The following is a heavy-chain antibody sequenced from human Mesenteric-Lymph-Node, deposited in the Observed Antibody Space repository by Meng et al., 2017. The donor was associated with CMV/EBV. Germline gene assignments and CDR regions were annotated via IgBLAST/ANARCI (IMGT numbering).Heavy chain of an antibody. Sequence: GESLKISCEASGITFSNYWMTWVRQAPGKGLEWVADIKQDGSETYYVDSERGRFTVSRDNAKRFLYLQMNSLRPEDTALYCCVKDMSPSHKGYLDYWGQGTLVTVSS. V-gene: IGHV3-7*03. CDR3: VKDMSPSHKGYLDY. D-gene: IGHD2-2*01. J-gene: IGHJ4*02. CDR2: IKQDGSET. CDR1: GITFSNYW.